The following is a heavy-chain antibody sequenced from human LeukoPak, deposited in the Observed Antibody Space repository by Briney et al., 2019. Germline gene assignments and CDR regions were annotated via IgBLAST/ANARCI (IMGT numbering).Heavy chain of an antibody. D-gene: IGHD4-17*01. Sequence: GGSLRLSCAASGFTFSSYAMSWVRQAPGKGLEWVSTISGSGGSTYYADSVKGRFTVSRDNSKNTLYLQMNSLRAEDTAVCYCAKGPSYGDLDYWGQGTLVTVSS. CDR2: ISGSGGST. J-gene: IGHJ4*02. V-gene: IGHV3-23*01. CDR1: GFTFSSYA. CDR3: AKGPSYGDLDY.